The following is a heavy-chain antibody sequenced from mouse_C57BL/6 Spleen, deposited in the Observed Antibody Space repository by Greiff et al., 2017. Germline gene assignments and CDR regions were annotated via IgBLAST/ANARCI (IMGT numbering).Heavy chain of an antibody. CDR3: ARGKGDYYWYFDV. CDR2: ISYDGSN. CDR1: GYSITSGYY. Sequence: VQLKESGPGLVKPSQSLSLTCSVTGYSITSGYYWNWIRQFPGNKLEWMGYISYDGSNNYNPSLKNRISITRDTSKNQFFLKLNSVTTEDTATYYCARGKGDYYWYFDVWGTGTTVTVSS. V-gene: IGHV3-6*01. D-gene: IGHD2-13*01. J-gene: IGHJ1*03.